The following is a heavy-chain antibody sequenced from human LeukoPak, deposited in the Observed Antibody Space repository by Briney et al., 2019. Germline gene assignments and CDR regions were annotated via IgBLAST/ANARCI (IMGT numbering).Heavy chain of an antibody. CDR2: ISRSGRYT. Sequence: GGSLRLSCAASGFTFDDYGMSWVRQAPGKGLEWVSSISRSGRYTYYAESVKGRFTISRDNAKSSLYLQMNSLRAEDTAVYYCARVAEAAAFDYWGQGTLVTVSS. CDR3: ARVAEAAAFDY. D-gene: IGHD6-13*01. J-gene: IGHJ4*02. V-gene: IGHV3-21*01. CDR1: GFTFDDYG.